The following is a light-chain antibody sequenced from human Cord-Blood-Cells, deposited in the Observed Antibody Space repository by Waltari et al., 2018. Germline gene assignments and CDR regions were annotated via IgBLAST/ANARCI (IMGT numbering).Light chain of an antibody. J-gene: IGKJ2*01. CDR2: AAS. Sequence: DIQMTQSPSSLSASVGDRFTITCRASQSISSYLNWYQQTPGKAPNLLIYAASSLQSGVPSRCSGSGSGTDFTLTISSLQPEDFATYYCQQSYSTPYTFGQGTKLEIK. CDR1: QSISSY. CDR3: QQSYSTPYT. V-gene: IGKV1-39*01.